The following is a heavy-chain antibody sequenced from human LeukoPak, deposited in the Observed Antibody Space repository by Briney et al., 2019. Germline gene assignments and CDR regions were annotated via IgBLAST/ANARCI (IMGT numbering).Heavy chain of an antibody. J-gene: IGHJ4*02. CDR2: ISYDGSDK. Sequence: GGSLRLSCSASGFNFSSFAVLGAREAPGKGLEGVAVISYDGSDKYYADSVKGRFTISRDNSKNTLYLQMNSLRAEDTAVYYCARDRGSSNYFDYWGQGTLVTVSS. CDR3: ARDRGSSNYFDY. V-gene: IGHV3-30-3*01. CDR1: GFNFSSFA. D-gene: IGHD6-13*01.